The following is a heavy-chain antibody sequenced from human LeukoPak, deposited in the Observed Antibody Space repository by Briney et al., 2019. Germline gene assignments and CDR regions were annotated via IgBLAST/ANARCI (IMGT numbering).Heavy chain of an antibody. Sequence: SVKVSCKASGGTFSSYAISWVRQAPGQGLEWMGRIIPIPGIANYAQKFQGRVTITADKSTSTAYMELSSLRSEDTAVYYCAQSHESVAGTGFDYWGQGTLVTVSS. CDR2: IIPIPGIA. CDR1: GGTFSSYA. J-gene: IGHJ4*02. V-gene: IGHV1-69*04. D-gene: IGHD6-19*01. CDR3: AQSHESVAGTGFDY.